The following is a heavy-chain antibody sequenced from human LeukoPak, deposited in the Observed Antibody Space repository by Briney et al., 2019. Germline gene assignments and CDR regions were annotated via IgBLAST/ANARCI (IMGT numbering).Heavy chain of an antibody. CDR3: ARDLSSCWFDP. J-gene: IGHJ5*02. CDR1: GYTFTSYY. CDR2: INPSGGTT. V-gene: IGHV1-46*01. Sequence: GASMKVSCKASGYTFTSYYMHWVRQAPGQGLEWMGIINPSGGTTSYAQKFQGRVTMTRDTSTTTVYMELSSLRSEDTAVYYCARDLSSCWFDPWGQGTLVTVFS. D-gene: IGHD6-13*01.